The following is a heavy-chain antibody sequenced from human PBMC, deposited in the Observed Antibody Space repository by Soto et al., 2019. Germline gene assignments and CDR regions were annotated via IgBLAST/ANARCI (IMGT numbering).Heavy chain of an antibody. CDR1: GGSFSGYY. J-gene: IGHJ4*02. Sequence: SETLSLTCAVYGGSFSGYYWSWIRQPPGKGLEWIGEINHSGSTNYNPSLKSRVTISVDTSKNQFSLKLSSVTAADTAVYYCASGELPIPDYWGQGTLVTVSS. CDR2: INHSGST. D-gene: IGHD1-26*01. V-gene: IGHV4-34*01. CDR3: ASGELPIPDY.